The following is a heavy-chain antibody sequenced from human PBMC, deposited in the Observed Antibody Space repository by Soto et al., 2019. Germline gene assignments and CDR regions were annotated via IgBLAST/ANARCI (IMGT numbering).Heavy chain of an antibody. CDR2: INAGNGNT. J-gene: IGHJ4*02. Sequence: GPVKVSCKASGYTFTSYAMHWVRQAPGQRLEWMGWINAGNGNTKYSQKFQGRVTITRDTSASIAYMELSSLRSEDTAVYYCARSGLIPGTMTTVTRNFDYWGQGTLVTV. D-gene: IGHD4-17*01. CDR1: GYTFTSYA. CDR3: ARSGLIPGTMTTVTRNFDY. V-gene: IGHV1-3*01.